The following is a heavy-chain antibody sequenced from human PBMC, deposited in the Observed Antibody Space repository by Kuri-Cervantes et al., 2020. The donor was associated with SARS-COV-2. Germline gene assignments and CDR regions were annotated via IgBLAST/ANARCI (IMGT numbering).Heavy chain of an antibody. CDR1: GGSLGSGDYY. J-gene: IGHJ6*03. V-gene: IGHV4-61*02. CDR3: ARDGGSGYDWTDYYYYYMDV. CDR2: IYTSGST. Sequence: SETLSLTCTVSGGSLGSGDYYWSWIRQPAGKGLEWIGRIYTSGSTNYNPSLKSRVTMSVDTSKNQLSLKLSSVTAADTAVYYCARDGGSGYDWTDYYYYYMDVWGKGTTVTVSS. D-gene: IGHD5-12*01.